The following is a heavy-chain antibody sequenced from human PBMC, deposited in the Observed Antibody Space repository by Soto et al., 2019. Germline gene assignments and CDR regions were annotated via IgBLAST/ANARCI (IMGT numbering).Heavy chain of an antibody. Sequence: QVRLVESGGGVVQPGRSLRVSCAASGFTFSAYGMHWVRQTPGQGLEWVAVISFDGSQENHADSLKGRFSISRDNSKNTLILQMNSLRPEDTGVYYCARDQDYGDVGGMDVWGQGTTVTVSS. CDR3: ARDQDYGDVGGMDV. D-gene: IGHD4-17*01. CDR1: GFTFSAYG. CDR2: ISFDGSQE. V-gene: IGHV3-30*03. J-gene: IGHJ6*02.